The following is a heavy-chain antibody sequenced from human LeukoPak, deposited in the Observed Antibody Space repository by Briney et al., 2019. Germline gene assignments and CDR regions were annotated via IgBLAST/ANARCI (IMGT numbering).Heavy chain of an antibody. CDR1: GGSISDYY. D-gene: IGHD2-2*01. J-gene: IGHJ6*03. Sequence: KPSETLSLTCTVSGGSISDYYWSWIRQPPGKGLEWIGYIYYTGSTNYNPSLKSRVTISVDTSNNQFSLKLSSVTAADTAVYYCASSKYYYYYYMDVWGKGTTVTISS. CDR2: IYYTGST. CDR3: ASSKYYYYYYMDV. V-gene: IGHV4-59*01.